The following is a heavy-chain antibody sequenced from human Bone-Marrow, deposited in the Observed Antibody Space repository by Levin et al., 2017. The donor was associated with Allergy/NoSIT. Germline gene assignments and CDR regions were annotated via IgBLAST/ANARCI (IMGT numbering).Heavy chain of an antibody. CDR1: GDSLSGYT. D-gene: IGHD3-16*01. CDR3: ARGRDSTYGGYYFDY. V-gene: IGHV1-69*02. Sequence: SVKVSCKAFGDSLSGYTINWVRQAPGQGLEWMGTISPRLGVADYEQKFQGRVTITADISTNTAFMEVSSLTSDDTAVYYCARGRDSTYGGYYFDYWGQGTLVTVSS. J-gene: IGHJ4*02. CDR2: ISPRLGVA.